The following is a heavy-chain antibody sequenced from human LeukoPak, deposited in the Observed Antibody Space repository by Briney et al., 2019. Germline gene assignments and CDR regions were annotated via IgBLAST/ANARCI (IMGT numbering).Heavy chain of an antibody. V-gene: IGHV4-34*01. Sequence: SETLSLTCAVYGGSFSGYYWSWIRQPPGKGLEWIGEINHSGSTNYNPSLKSRVTISVDTSKNQFSLKLSSVTAADTAVYYCARGIAYWGQGTLVTVSS. CDR3: ARGIAY. CDR2: INHSGST. J-gene: IGHJ4*02. CDR1: GGSFSGYY.